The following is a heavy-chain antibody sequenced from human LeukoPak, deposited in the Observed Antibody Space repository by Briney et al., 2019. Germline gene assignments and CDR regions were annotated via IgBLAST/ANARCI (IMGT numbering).Heavy chain of an antibody. J-gene: IGHJ3*01. CDR1: GDSVSSNTAS. CDR2: TFYRSNWYD. CDR3: AREVAGTWAFDL. V-gene: IGHV6-1*01. Sequence: SQTLSLTCAISGDSVSSNTASWNWIRQSPSRGLEWLGRTFYRSNWYDDYAASVKSRITINPDTSKNQFSLHLKSVTPEDTAVYYCAREVAGTWAFDLWGQGTRVTVSS. D-gene: IGHD6-19*01.